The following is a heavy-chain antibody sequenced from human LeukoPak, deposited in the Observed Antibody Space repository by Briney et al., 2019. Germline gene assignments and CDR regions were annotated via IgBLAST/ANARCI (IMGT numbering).Heavy chain of an antibody. Sequence: GGSLRLSCAVSGFTFSKFWMSWVRQAPGKGLEWVANIKEDGSTKHYVDSVKGRFTISRDNAKNSLYLQMNYLRVEDTAVYYCATSDDSAATYWGQGTLVTVSS. V-gene: IGHV3-7*01. CDR2: IKEDGSTK. CDR3: ATSDDSAATY. CDR1: GFTFSKFW. D-gene: IGHD6-25*01. J-gene: IGHJ4*02.